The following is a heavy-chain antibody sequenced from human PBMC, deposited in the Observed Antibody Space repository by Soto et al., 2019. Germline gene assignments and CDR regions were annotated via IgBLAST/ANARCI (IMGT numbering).Heavy chain of an antibody. D-gene: IGHD6-13*01. J-gene: IGHJ5*02. V-gene: IGHV3-64D*08. CDR3: VKDHTRGRRPIAAAEPWFDP. CDR2: ISSNGGST. CDR1: GFTFSSYA. Sequence: GGSLRLSCSASGFTFSSYAMHWVRQAPGKGLEYVSAISSNGGSTYYADSVKGRFTISRDNSKNTLYLQMSSLRAEDTAVYYCVKDHTRGRRPIAAAEPWFDPWGQGTLVTVSS.